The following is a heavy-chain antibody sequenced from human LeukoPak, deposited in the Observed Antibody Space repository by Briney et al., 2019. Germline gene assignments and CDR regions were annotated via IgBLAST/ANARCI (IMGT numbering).Heavy chain of an antibody. CDR1: GYTLTSYY. D-gene: IGHD6-13*01. V-gene: IGHV1-69*13. CDR3: ADSSSWELYAFDI. CDR2: IISIFGTA. Sequence: ASVNASCNASGYTLTSYYMHWVRQAPGQGLEWMGGIISIFGTANYAQKFQGRVTITADESTSTAYMELSSLRSEDTAVYYCADSSSWELYAFDIWGQGTMVTVSS. J-gene: IGHJ3*02.